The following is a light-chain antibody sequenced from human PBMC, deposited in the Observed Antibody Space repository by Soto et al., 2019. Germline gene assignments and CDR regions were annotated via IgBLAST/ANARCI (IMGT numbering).Light chain of an antibody. V-gene: IGKV3-20*01. J-gene: IGKJ4*01. Sequence: IVLTQSPGTLSLFPGERATLSCRASQSVNNNYLGWYQQKPGQAPRLLIYSTSRRSRGIPDRFSGSGSGTDFTLTISRLEPEDFAVYYCQQYGGSVTFGGGTKVEIK. CDR2: STS. CDR1: QSVNNNY. CDR3: QQYGGSVT.